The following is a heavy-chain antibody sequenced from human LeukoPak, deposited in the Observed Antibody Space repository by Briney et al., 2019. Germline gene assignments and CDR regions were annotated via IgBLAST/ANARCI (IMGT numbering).Heavy chain of an antibody. J-gene: IGHJ4*02. D-gene: IGHD2-21*02. CDR3: ARDGRYCGGDCYYFDY. CDR1: GFTFSSYA. V-gene: IGHV3-30-3*01. Sequence: PGGSLRLSCAASGFTFSSYAMHWVRQAPGKGLEWVAVISYDVSNKYYADSVKGRFTISRDNSKNTLYLQMNSLRAEDTAVYYCARDGRYCGGDCYYFDYWGQGTLVTVSS. CDR2: ISYDVSNK.